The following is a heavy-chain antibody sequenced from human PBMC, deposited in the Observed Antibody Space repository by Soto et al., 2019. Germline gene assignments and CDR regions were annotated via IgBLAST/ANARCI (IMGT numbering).Heavy chain of an antibody. CDR1: GYTFTSYG. CDR3: ARGLYSSSWFALVY. V-gene: IGHV1-18*01. CDR2: ISAYNGNT. Sequence: XVKVSCKASGYTFTSYGISRVRRAPGQGLEWMGWISAYNGNTNYAQKLQGRVTMTTDTSTSTAYMELRSLRSDDTAVYYCARGLYSSSWFALVYWGQGTLVTVSS. D-gene: IGHD6-13*01. J-gene: IGHJ4*02.